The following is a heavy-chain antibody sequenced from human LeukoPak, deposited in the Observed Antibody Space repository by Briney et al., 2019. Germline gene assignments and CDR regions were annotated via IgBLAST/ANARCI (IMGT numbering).Heavy chain of an antibody. Sequence: GGSLRLSCAASGFTVSSNYMSWVRQAPGKGLEWVSVIYSGGSTYYADSVKGRFTISRDNSKNTLYLQMNSLRAEDTAVYYCARASPRYSGHDFVYWGQGTLVTVSS. D-gene: IGHD5-12*01. CDR1: GFTVSSNY. J-gene: IGHJ4*02. CDR2: IYSGGST. CDR3: ARASPRYSGHDFVY. V-gene: IGHV3-66*01.